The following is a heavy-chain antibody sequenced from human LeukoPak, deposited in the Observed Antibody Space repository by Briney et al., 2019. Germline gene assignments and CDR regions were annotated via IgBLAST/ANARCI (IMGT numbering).Heavy chain of an antibody. CDR3: ARTPIFGVVITVVNAFDI. D-gene: IGHD3-3*01. Sequence: PSETLSLTCTVSGGSISSGGYYWSWIRQHPGKGLEWIGYIYYSGSTYYNPSLKSRVTISVDTSKNQFSLKLSSVTAADTAVYYCARTPIFGVVITVVNAFDIWGQGTTVTVSS. J-gene: IGHJ3*02. CDR1: GGSISSGGYY. V-gene: IGHV4-31*03. CDR2: IYYSGST.